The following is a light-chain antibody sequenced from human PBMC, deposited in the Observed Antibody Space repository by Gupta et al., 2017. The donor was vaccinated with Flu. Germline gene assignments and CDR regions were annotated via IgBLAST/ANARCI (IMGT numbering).Light chain of an antibody. CDR2: KDI. J-gene: IGLJ3*02. V-gene: IGLV3-9*01. CDR3: QGGDSNTDWV. Sequence: SSALTQPLSVSVALGQTARITCGGNNISNKYVYWYRQKPGQAPVLVIYKDINRPSAIPERISGSNSGNTASLTITRAQDGDEADYYCQGGDSNTDWVFGGGTKLTVL. CDR1: NISNKY.